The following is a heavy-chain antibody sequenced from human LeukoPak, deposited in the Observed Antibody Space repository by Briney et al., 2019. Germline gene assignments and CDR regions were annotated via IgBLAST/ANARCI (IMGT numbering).Heavy chain of an antibody. V-gene: IGHV4-39*01. CDR3: ARDSGSYSFT. J-gene: IGHJ5*02. CDR1: GGSISSSSYY. CDR2: IYYSGST. Sequence: PSETLSLTCTVSGGSISSSSYYWGWIRQPPGKGLEWIGSIYYSGSTYYNPSLKSRVTISVDTSKNQFSLKLSSVTAADTAVYYCARDSGSYSFTWGQGTLVTVSS. D-gene: IGHD1-26*01.